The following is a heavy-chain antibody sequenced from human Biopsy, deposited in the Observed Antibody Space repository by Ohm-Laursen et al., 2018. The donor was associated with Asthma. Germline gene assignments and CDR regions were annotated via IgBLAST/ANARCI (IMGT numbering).Heavy chain of an antibody. CDR2: IKHDGSEK. CDR1: GFTFGDYC. J-gene: IGHJ1*01. D-gene: IGHD3-3*01. Sequence: SLRRSCSAPGFTFGDYCMSWVRQVPGQGLEWVANIKHDGSEKNHVDSLKGRFTISRDNAKNLLFLQMNSLRAEDTAVYYCARTFHFWSPYHAEHYQLWGQGTLVTVSS. V-gene: IGHV3-7*01. CDR3: ARTFHFWSPYHAEHYQL.